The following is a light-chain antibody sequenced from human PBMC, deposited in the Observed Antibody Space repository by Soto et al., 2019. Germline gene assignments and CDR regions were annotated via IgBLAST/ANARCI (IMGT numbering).Light chain of an antibody. CDR2: KAS. V-gene: IGKV1-5*03. CDR1: QSIDSW. J-gene: IGKJ2*01. CDR3: QQYSSYLYT. Sequence: DIQMTQSPSTLSASVGDRVTITCRASQSIDSWLAWYQQKPGKAPKLLIYKASSLESGVPSRFSGSGSGTEFTLTISSLQPDDFATYYCQQYSSYLYTFGQGTKLEIK.